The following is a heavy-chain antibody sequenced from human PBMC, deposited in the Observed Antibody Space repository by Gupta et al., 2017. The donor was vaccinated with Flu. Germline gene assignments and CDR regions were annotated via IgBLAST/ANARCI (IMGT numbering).Heavy chain of an antibody. D-gene: IGHD1-1*01. CDR1: GFIFGDYW. J-gene: IGHJ4*02. CDR3: VRGSNNWLGVDY. Sequence: EVQLVESGGLLVQPGGSLRLSCADSGFIFGDYWMHWVRQAPGKGLMWISRIREDGSGPEYVDSAKGRFTISRHNAKNTLYLQMNSLRAADTGVYHCVRGSNNWLGVDYWGQGTPVTVSS. V-gene: IGHV3-74*01. CDR2: IREDGSGP.